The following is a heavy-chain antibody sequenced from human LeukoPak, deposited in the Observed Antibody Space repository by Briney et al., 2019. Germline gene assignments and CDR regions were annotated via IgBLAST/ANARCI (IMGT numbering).Heavy chain of an antibody. D-gene: IGHD2-2*01. CDR2: ISYDGSNE. J-gene: IGHJ6*02. Sequence: GGSLRLSCAASGFAFSSYGMHWVRQAPGKGLEWVALISYDGSNEYYADSVRGRFTISRDNSKFTLYMQMNSLRAEDTAVYYCARVRAGYCTSTSCYTGMDVWGQGTTVTVSS. CDR1: GFAFSSYG. CDR3: ARVRAGYCTSTSCYTGMDV. V-gene: IGHV3-30*03.